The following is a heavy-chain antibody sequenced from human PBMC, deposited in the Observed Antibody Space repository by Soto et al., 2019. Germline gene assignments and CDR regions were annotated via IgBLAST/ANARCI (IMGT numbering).Heavy chain of an antibody. CDR1: GGSFSGYH. CDR3: ATGNDMDY. J-gene: IGHJ4*02. CDR2: INHSGST. Sequence: SETLCLTCFVYGGSFSGYHWTWIRLPPGKGLEWIGEINHSGSTNYNPSLKSRVTISIDTSKNQFSLKLTSVTAADSGVYYWATGNDMDYWGKGPLVTLSS. V-gene: IGHV4-34*01.